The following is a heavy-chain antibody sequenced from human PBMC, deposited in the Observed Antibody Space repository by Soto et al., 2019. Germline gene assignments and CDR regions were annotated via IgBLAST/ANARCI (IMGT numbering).Heavy chain of an antibody. Sequence: VGSLRVSCAASVFTFSTYWMDWVGQAPGKRLVWVSRINSDGSSTSYADSVKGRFTISIDNAKNTLYLQMNSLTAEETAVYYCATRGVGGDRWDYFDYWAQGTLVT. CDR2: INSDGSST. CDR3: ATRGVGGDRWDYFDY. CDR1: VFTFSTYW. D-gene: IGHD2-21*02. J-gene: IGHJ4*02. V-gene: IGHV3-74*01.